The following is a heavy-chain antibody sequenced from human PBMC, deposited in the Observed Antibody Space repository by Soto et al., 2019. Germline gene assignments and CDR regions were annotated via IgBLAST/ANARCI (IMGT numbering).Heavy chain of an antibody. CDR2: ISGSGGST. CDR3: AKDKNIVATICLDY. D-gene: IGHD5-12*01. Sequence: VGSLRLSCAASGFTFSSFAMSWVRQAPGKGLEWVSAISGSGGSTYYADSVKGRFTISRDNSKNTLYLQMNSLRAEDTAVYYCAKDKNIVATICLDYWGQGTLVTVPS. CDR1: GFTFSSFA. V-gene: IGHV3-23*01. J-gene: IGHJ4*02.